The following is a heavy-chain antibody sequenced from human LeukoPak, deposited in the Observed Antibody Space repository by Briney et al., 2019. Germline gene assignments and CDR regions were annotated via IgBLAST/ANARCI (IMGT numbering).Heavy chain of an antibody. CDR2: INHSGST. J-gene: IGHJ4*02. Sequence: PGGSLRLSCAASGFTFSDYYMSWIRQPPGKGLEWIGEINHSGSTNYNPSLKSRVTISVDTSKNQFSLKLSSVTAADTAVYYCARGSMFGVVAATEYYFDYWGQGTLVTVSS. CDR1: GFTFSDYY. V-gene: IGHV4-34*01. D-gene: IGHD2-15*01. CDR3: ARGSMFGVVAATEYYFDY.